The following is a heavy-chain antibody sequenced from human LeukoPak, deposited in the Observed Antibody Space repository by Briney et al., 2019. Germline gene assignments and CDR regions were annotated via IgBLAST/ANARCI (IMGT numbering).Heavy chain of an antibody. Sequence: GGSLRLSCAASGFTVSSNYMSWVRQAPGKGLEWVSVIYSGGSTHYADSVKGRFTISRDNSKNTLYLQMNSLRAEDTAVYYCARDAPRDSSGYFLSVSGFDYWGQGTLVTVSS. CDR3: ARDAPRDSSGYFLSVSGFDY. CDR1: GFTVSSNY. D-gene: IGHD3-22*01. V-gene: IGHV3-53*01. CDR2: IYSGGST. J-gene: IGHJ4*02.